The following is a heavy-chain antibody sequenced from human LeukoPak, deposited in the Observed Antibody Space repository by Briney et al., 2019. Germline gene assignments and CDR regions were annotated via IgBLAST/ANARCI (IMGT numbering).Heavy chain of an antibody. V-gene: IGHV4-30-2*01. CDR3: ARRGYSVNWFDP. CDR2: IYHSGST. CDR1: GGSISSGGYS. D-gene: IGHD5-12*01. Sequence: PSETLSLTCAVSGGSISSGGYSWSWIRQPPGKGLEWIGYIYHSGSTYYNPSLKSRVNISLDRSQNQFSLKLTSVTAADTAVYYCARRGYSVNWFDPWGQGALVTVSS. J-gene: IGHJ5*02.